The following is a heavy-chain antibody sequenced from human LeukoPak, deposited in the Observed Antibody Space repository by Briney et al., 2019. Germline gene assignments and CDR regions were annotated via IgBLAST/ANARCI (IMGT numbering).Heavy chain of an antibody. CDR1: GFTFSSYA. V-gene: IGHV3-23*01. CDR3: AKGGTNWGIAARRWDY. Sequence: AGGSLRLSCAASGFTFSSYAMSWVRQALGKGPEWVSAISGSGGSTDYADSVKGRFTISRDKSKNTLYLQMNSLGAEDTAVYYCAKGGTNWGIAARRWDYWGQGTLVTVSS. CDR2: ISGSGGST. J-gene: IGHJ4*02. D-gene: IGHD6-6*01.